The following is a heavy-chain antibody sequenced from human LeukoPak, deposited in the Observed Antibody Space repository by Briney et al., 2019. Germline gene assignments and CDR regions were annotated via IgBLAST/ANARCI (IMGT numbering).Heavy chain of an antibody. J-gene: IGHJ4*02. D-gene: IGHD3-22*01. Sequence: ASVKVSCKASGYTFTSYGISWVRQAPGQGLEWMGWISAYNGNTNYAQKLQGRVTMTTDTSTSTAYMELRSLRSDDTAVYYCARQLNYYDSSGQPYYFGYWGQGTLVTVSS. CDR3: ARQLNYYDSSGQPYYFGY. V-gene: IGHV1-18*01. CDR1: GYTFTSYG. CDR2: ISAYNGNT.